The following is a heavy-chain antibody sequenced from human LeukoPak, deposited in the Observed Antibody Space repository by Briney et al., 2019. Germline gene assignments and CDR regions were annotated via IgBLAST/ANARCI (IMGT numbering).Heavy chain of an antibody. CDR3: ARDSGKTTGTTLDAFDI. Sequence: EASVKVSCKASGGTFSSYTISWVRQAPGQGLEWMGWISAYNGNTNYAQKLQGRVTMTTDTSTSTAYMELRSLRSDDAAVYYCARDSGKTTGTTLDAFDIWGQGTMVTVSS. V-gene: IGHV1-18*01. CDR2: ISAYNGNT. J-gene: IGHJ3*02. D-gene: IGHD1-7*01. CDR1: GGTFSSYT.